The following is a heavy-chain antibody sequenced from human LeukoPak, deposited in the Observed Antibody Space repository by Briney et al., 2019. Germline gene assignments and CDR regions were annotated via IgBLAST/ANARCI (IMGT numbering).Heavy chain of an antibody. J-gene: IGHJ3*02. CDR2: IYYSGST. CDR1: GGSISSSSYY. D-gene: IGHD1-26*01. V-gene: IGHV4-39*01. CDR3: ARPAYRRSYYDAFDI. Sequence: SETLSLTCTVSGGSISSSSYYWGWIRQPPGKGLEWIGSIYYSGSTYYNPSLKSRVTISVDTSKNKFSLKLNSVTAADTAVYYCARPAYRRSYYDAFDIWGQGTMVTVSS.